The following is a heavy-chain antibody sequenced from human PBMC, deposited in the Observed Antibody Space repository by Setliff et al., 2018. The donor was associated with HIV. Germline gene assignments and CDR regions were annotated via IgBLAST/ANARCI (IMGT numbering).Heavy chain of an antibody. CDR2: ISGSGDRT. Sequence: HPGGSLRLSCEAYGLTFDYYAMTWVRQAPGKGLEWVSGISGSGDRTFYADSVKGRFTVSRDNSKDTLFLQMNSLRAEDTAIYFCAKDYTPTFWEYNWFDTWGQGTLVTVSS. D-gene: IGHD3-3*01. V-gene: IGHV3-23*01. J-gene: IGHJ5*02. CDR3: AKDYTPTFWEYNWFDT. CDR1: GLTFDYYA.